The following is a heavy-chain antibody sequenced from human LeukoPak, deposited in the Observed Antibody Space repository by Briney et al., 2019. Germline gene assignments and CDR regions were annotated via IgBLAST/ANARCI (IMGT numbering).Heavy chain of an antibody. CDR2: IIPIFGTG. CDR1: GGTFSSYA. J-gene: IGHJ4*02. Sequence: SVKVSCKASGGTFSSYAISWVRQAPGQGLEWMGGIIPIFGTGNYAQKFQGRVTITADESTSTAYMELSSLRSEDTAVYYCARGVVPAANRFFDYWGQGTLVTVSS. D-gene: IGHD2-2*01. CDR3: ARGVVPAANRFFDY. V-gene: IGHV1-69*13.